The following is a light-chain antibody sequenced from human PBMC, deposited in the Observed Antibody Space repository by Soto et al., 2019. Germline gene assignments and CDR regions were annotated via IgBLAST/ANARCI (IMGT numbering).Light chain of an antibody. V-gene: IGLV2-14*01. Sequence: QSALTQPASVSGSPGQSITISCAGTMRDVGAYNLVSWYQQHPGRAPQLIIYEVRNRPSGISFRFSGSKSGNTASLTISGLQAEDEADYYCCSYAGSYTWVFGSGTKVTVL. J-gene: IGLJ1*01. CDR2: EVR. CDR3: CSYAGSYTWV. CDR1: MRDVGAYNL.